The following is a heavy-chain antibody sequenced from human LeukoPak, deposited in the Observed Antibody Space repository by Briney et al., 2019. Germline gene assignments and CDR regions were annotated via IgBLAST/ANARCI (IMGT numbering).Heavy chain of an antibody. D-gene: IGHD3-10*01. J-gene: IGHJ4*02. CDR1: GGSISSGGYY. CDR3: ARGTYGSGGDY. CDR2: INHSGST. Sequence: PSETLSLTCTVSGGSISSGGYYWSWIRQPPGKGLEWIGDINHSGSTNYNPSLKSRVTISLDTSKKQFSLKLSSVTAADTAAYYCARGTYGSGGDYWGQGTLVTVSS. V-gene: IGHV4-39*07.